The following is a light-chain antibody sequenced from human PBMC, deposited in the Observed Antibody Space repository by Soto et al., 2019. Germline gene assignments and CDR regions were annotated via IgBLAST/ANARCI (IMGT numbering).Light chain of an antibody. CDR2: EGT. CDR1: NNL. J-gene: IGLJ1*01. CDR3: CAYVGARSYV. V-gene: IGLV2-23*01. Sequence: ALAQPASVSGSPGQSITISCTGTNNLVSWYQQHQGKAPKVVLYEGTKRPSGVSNRFSGSNSGSTASLTISGLQAEDEAHYFCCAYVGARSYVFGPGTKVTVL.